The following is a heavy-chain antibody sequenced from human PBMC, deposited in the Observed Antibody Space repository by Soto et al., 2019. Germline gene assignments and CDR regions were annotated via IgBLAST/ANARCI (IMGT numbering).Heavy chain of an antibody. CDR1: GASISRYY. CDR2: IYYSGST. Sequence: SETLSLTCTVSGASISRYYWSWIRQPPGKGLEWIGYIYYSGSTNYNPSLKSRVTISVDTSKNQFSLKLSSVTAADTAVYYCARFKSGSLDYWGQGTLVTVSS. V-gene: IGHV4-59*01. CDR3: ARFKSGSLDY. J-gene: IGHJ4*02. D-gene: IGHD5-12*01.